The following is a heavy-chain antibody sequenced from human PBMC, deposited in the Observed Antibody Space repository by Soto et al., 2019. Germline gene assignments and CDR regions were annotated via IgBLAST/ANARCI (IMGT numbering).Heavy chain of an antibody. CDR2: ISWNSGSI. CDR3: AKDSLMFDPLSSGWSGYNWFDP. J-gene: IGHJ5*02. V-gene: IGHV3-9*01. D-gene: IGHD6-19*01. Sequence: EVQLVESGGGLVQPGRSLRLSCAASGFTFDDYAMHWVRQAPGKGLEWVSGISWNSGSIGYADSVKGRFTISRDNAKNALYLQMNSLSAEDTALYYCAKDSLMFDPLSSGWSGYNWFDPWGQGTLVTVSS. CDR1: GFTFDDYA.